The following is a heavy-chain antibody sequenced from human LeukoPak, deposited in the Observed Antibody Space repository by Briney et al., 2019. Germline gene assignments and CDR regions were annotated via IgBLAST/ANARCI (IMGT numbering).Heavy chain of an antibody. V-gene: IGHV4-61*01. J-gene: IGHJ4*02. CDR2: IYYSGST. CDR1: GGSVSSGSYY. CDR3: AREVEADRFDY. D-gene: IGHD1-26*01. Sequence: SETLSLTCTVSGGSVSSGSYYWSWIRQPPGKGLEWIGYIYYSGSTNYNPSLKSRVTISVDTSKNQFSLKLSSVTAADTAVYYCAREVEADRFDYWGQGTLVTVSS.